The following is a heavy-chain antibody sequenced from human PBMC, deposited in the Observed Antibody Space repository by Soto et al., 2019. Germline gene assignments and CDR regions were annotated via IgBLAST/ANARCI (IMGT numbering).Heavy chain of an antibody. CDR2: ISSSSTT. D-gene: IGHD6-19*01. Sequence: GGSLRLSCAASGFTFSSYSMNWVRQAPGKGLEWVSYISSSSTTYYADSVKGRFTISRDNSKNTLYLQMNSLRAEDTAVYYCAKDLPLRVLAVAGTGSFDYWGQGTLVTVSS. CDR1: GFTFSSYS. CDR3: AKDLPLRVLAVAGTGSFDY. J-gene: IGHJ4*02. V-gene: IGHV3-48*01.